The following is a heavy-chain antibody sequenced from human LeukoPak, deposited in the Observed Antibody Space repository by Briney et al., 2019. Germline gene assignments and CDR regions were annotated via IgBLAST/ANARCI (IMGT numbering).Heavy chain of an antibody. J-gene: IGHJ4*02. D-gene: IGHD5-24*01. CDR2: ISYDGSNK. CDR1: GFTFSSYA. Sequence: TGGSLRLSCAASGFTFSSYAMPWVRQAPGKGLEWVAVISYDGSNKYYADSVKGRFTISRDNSKNTLYLQMNSLRAEDTAVYYCARDDELWLQRGIDYWGQGTLVTVSS. CDR3: ARDDELWLQRGIDY. V-gene: IGHV3-30-3*01.